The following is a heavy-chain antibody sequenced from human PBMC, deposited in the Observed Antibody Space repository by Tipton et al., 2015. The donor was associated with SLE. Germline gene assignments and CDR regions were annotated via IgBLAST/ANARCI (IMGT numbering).Heavy chain of an antibody. J-gene: IGHJ4*02. CDR3: ARVSSSWGAFDF. CDR1: GFSVTNYA. Sequence: SLRLSCAASGFSVTNYALHWVRQAPGKGPEWVAVVSYDGSKIRYGDSVKGRFTISRDNAKKSLYLQMDSLRAEDTGVYYCARVSSSWGAFDFWGQGTLVTVSS. V-gene: IGHV3-30*04. D-gene: IGHD6-13*01. CDR2: VSYDGSKI.